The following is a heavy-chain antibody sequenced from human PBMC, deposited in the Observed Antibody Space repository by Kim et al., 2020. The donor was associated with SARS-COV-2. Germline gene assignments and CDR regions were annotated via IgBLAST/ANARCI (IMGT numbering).Heavy chain of an antibody. J-gene: IGHJ4*02. Sequence: SGPTLVNPTQTLALTCTFSGFSLSTGGVGVGWVRQPPGKALEWLALIYWDDDKRYSPSLQSKLTITKDTSKNQVVLTMTKIDPVYTATYYCAHRPPGFSGPVFDYCGQGTLVTVSS. CDR2: IYWDDDK. V-gene: IGHV2-5*02. CDR1: GFSLSTGGVG. CDR3: AHRPPGFSGPVFDY. D-gene: IGHD5-12*01.